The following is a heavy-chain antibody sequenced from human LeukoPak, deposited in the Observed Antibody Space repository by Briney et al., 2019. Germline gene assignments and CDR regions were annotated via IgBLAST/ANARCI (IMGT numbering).Heavy chain of an antibody. J-gene: IGHJ4*02. D-gene: IGHD2-2*01. CDR1: GFTFSYYA. V-gene: IGHV3-23*01. Sequence: PGGSLRLSCAASGFTFSYYAMSWVRQAPGRGLEWVSVIGGSGDSTSNADSVRGRFTISRDNSKNTLYLQMNSLRAEDTAVCYCARDCSSSTRWVCDYRGQGTLVTVSS. CDR3: ARDCSSSTRWVCDY. CDR2: IGGSGDST.